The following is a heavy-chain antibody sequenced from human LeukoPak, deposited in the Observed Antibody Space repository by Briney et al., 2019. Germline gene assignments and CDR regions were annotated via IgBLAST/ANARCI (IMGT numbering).Heavy chain of an antibody. V-gene: IGHV1-69*13. CDR2: IIPMFGTT. J-gene: IGHJ5*02. CDR3: ARVVIDIVDIALVRYNWFDP. Sequence: EASVKVSCKASGGTFRSYAITWVRQAPRQGLEWMGGIIPMFGTTKYAQKFQGRVTITADESTSTAYMELSSLRFEDTAVYYCARVVIDIVDIALVRYNWFDPWGQGTLVTVSS. D-gene: IGHD5-18*01. CDR1: GGTFRSYA.